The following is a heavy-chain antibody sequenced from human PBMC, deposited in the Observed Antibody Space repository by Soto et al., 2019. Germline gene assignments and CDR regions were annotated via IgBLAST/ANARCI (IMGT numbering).Heavy chain of an antibody. J-gene: IGHJ4*02. CDR1: GGSISSGGYY. V-gene: IGHV4-31*03. CDR3: ARGGGYDSFDF. D-gene: IGHD2-15*01. CDR2: IFYSGST. Sequence: PSETLSLTCTVSGGSISSGGYYWSWIRHHPGKGLEWIGYIFYSGSTFYSPSLKSRVTISVDTARNQFSLNLRSVTAADKAVYYCARGGGYDSFDFWGQGIQVTVSS.